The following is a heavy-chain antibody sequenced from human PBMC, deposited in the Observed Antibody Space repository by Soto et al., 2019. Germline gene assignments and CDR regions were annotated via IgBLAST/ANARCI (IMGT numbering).Heavy chain of an antibody. CDR1: GFSSSSYA. CDR2: ISHRGTTI. D-gene: IGHD2-8*02. Sequence: VGSLRLSCAASGFSSSSYAMNWVRQAPGKGLESLSSISHRGTTIYYADSVKGRFTISRDNARNSLYLEMNSMRDDDTAVYYCARLVFCTDINCNHYFYYYAMDVWGQGTKVTVSS. V-gene: IGHV3-48*02. CDR3: ARLVFCTDINCNHYFYYYAMDV. J-gene: IGHJ6*02.